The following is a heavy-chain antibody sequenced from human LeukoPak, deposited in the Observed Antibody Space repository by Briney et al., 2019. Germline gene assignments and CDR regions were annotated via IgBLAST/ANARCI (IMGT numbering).Heavy chain of an antibody. J-gene: IGHJ4*02. CDR3: ARDLDTAYRAFDY. D-gene: IGHD5-18*01. CDR1: GFTFSSNV. Sequence: PGGSLRLSCAASGFTFSSNVMHWVRLAPGKGLEWVAAISHDGNNKYYADSVKGRFAISRDNSKNALYLQMNSLRAEDTAVYYCARDLDTAYRAFDYWGQGTLVTVSS. CDR2: ISHDGNNK. V-gene: IGHV3-30*09.